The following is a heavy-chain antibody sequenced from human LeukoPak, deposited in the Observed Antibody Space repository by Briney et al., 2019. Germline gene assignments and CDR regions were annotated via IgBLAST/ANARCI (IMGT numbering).Heavy chain of an antibody. V-gene: IGHV4-39*01. J-gene: IGHJ5*02. CDR1: GGSISGTSIY. Sequence: PSETLPVTRSVCGGSISGTSIYWGCIRQPPGKRLEWIGSIYYSGDTYYSPSLRSRVIISVDTSRNQFSLKLTSVTAADTAVYYCARSSAAEGPTHNWFGPWGQG. CDR2: IYYSGDT. CDR3: ARSSAAEGPTHNWFGP. D-gene: IGHD6-13*01.